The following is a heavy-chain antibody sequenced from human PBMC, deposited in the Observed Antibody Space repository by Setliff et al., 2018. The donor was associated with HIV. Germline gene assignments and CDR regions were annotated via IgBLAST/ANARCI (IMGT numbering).Heavy chain of an antibody. V-gene: IGHV1-3*01. Sequence: ASVKVSCKASGYSFSNYAIHWVRQAPGQGLEWMGWINGGNAITKFSQKFQGRVTFTRDTSTTTAYMEVSSLRSEDTAVYYCARGVNTAKVEDFWGQGTLVTVSS. CDR2: INGGNAIT. CDR3: ARGVNTAKVEDF. J-gene: IGHJ4*02. D-gene: IGHD2-15*01. CDR1: GYSFSNYA.